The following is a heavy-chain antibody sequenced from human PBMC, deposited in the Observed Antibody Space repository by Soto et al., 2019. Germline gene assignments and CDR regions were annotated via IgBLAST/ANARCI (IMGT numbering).Heavy chain of an antibody. CDR2: ISGDSRDT. V-gene: IGHV3-11*05. J-gene: IGHJ4*02. CDR1: GLTFSDYY. D-gene: IGHD3-3*01. CDR3: ATGARRLSD. Sequence: QVQLVESGGGLVKPGGSLRLSCAASGLTFSDYYMSWIRQAPGKGLESLSYISGDSRDTNYADSVKGRFTISRDNAKNSLFLQMNSLRAEDTAVYSCATGARRLSDWGQGTLVIVSS.